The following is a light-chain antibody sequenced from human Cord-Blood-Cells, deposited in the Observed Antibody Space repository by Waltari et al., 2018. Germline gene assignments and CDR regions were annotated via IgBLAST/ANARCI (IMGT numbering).Light chain of an antibody. CDR1: QSVSSY. J-gene: IGKJ4*01. V-gene: IGKV3-11*01. CDR2: DAS. Sequence: EIVLPQSPATLSLSPGERATLSCRASQSVSSYLAWYQQKPGQAPRLLIYDASNRATGIPARFSGSGSGTDFTLTISSLEPEDFAVYYCQQRSNWPLTFGGRTKVEIK. CDR3: QQRSNWPLT.